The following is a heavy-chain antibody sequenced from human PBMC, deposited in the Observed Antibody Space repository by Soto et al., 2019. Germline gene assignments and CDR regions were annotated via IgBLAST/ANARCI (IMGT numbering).Heavy chain of an antibody. J-gene: IGHJ3*02. CDR3: ARRSTAARRPAGFDI. CDR1: GYTFTGYY. CDR2: INPNSGGT. D-gene: IGHD6-6*01. Sequence: ASVKVSCQASGYTFTGYYMHWVRQAPGQGLEWMRWINPNSGGTNYAQKFQGRVTMTRETSISTAYMELSRLRSDDTAVYYCARRSTAARRPAGFDIWGEGTMVTV. V-gene: IGHV1-2*02.